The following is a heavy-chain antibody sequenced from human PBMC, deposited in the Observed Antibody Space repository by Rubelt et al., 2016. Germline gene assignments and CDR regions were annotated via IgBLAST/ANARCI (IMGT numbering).Heavy chain of an antibody. V-gene: IGHV1-2*02. CDR3: ARFAIGGHSSGYLFDY. D-gene: IGHD3-22*01. CDR1: GYTFTGYY. CDR2: INPNSGGT. Sequence: QVQLVQSGAEVKKPGASVKVSCKASGYTFTGYYMHWVRQAPGQGLEWMGWINPNSGGTNYAQKFQGRVTMTRETSISTSYMGLSRPRSDDTAVYYCARFAIGGHSSGYLFDYWGQGTLVTVSS. J-gene: IGHJ4*02.